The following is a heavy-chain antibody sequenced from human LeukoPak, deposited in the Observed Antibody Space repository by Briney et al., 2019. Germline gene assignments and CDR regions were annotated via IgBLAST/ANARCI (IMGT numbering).Heavy chain of an antibody. V-gene: IGHV3-48*04. CDR1: GFNSKSYS. D-gene: IGHD3-16*02. CDR3: ARGDVYRWGFDH. Sequence: GGSVRLSWPPSGFNSKSYSLSWAREAPGKGREWLAYIPASVSTTFSADSVNGRFTISIDNAKNSVNLQMTSLKADDTAVYYCARGDVYRWGFDHWRRGILVTVSS. CDR2: IPASVSTT. J-gene: IGHJ4*02.